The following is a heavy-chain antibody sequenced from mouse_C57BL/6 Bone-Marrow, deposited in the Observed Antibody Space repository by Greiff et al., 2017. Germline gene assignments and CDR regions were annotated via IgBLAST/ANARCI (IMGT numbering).Heavy chain of an antibody. D-gene: IGHD2-4*01. CDR2: IYPRSGNT. CDR3: ATDYYDYGFDY. Sequence: VKLMESGAELARPGASVKLSCKASGYTFTSYGISWVKQRTGQGLEWIGEIYPRSGNTYYNEKFKGKATLTADKSYSTAYMELRSLTSEDSAVYFCATDYYDYGFDYWGQGTTLTVSS. V-gene: IGHV1-81*01. CDR1: GYTFTSYG. J-gene: IGHJ2*01.